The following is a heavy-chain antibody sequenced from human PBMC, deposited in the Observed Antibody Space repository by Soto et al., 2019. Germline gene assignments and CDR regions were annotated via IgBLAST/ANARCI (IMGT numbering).Heavy chain of an antibody. CDR3: ARGHREVFDF. CDR2: LNPDSGET. CDR1: GYTFSSYD. J-gene: IGHJ4*02. Sequence: QLVQSGTEVKKSGASVKVSCKVFGYTFSSYDINWVRQAPGQGLEWMGWLNPDSGETGYAQKFQGRVTLTGNTSIRTAYMELNSLRSDDTAVYYCARGHREVFDFWGQGTLITVSS. V-gene: IGHV1-8*01.